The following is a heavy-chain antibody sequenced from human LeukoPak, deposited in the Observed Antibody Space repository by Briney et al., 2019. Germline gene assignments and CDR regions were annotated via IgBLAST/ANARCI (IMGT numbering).Heavy chain of an antibody. V-gene: IGHV4-34*01. D-gene: IGHD3-10*01. CDR1: AGSFSGYY. CDR2: INHSGST. CDR3: ARGLVRGVIIARVRGNRFDP. Sequence: SETLSFSCAGYAGSFSGYYWSWIRQPPGKGLELIWVINHSGSTNYNPSLKSRITISVDTSKNQFSLKLNSVTAADTAVYYCARGLVRGVIIARVRGNRFDPWGQGTLVTVSS. J-gene: IGHJ5*02.